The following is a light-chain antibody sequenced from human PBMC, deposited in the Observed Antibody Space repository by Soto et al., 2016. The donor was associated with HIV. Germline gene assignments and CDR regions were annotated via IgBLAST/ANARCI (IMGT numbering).Light chain of an antibody. V-gene: IGKV1-39*01. CDR2: GVS. CDR3: QQTYSSLL. Sequence: DIQMTQSPSSLSASVRDRVSITCRASQSIGRYLNWYQQKPGKAPKLLIYGVSSLQSGVPSRFSGSGSGTDFTLTISSLQPDDFATYYCQQTYSSLLFGGGTKVEIK. CDR1: QSIGRY. J-gene: IGKJ4*01.